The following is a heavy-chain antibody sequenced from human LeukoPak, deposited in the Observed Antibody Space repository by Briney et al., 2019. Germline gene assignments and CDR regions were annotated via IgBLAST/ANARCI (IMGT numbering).Heavy chain of an antibody. CDR2: IIPILGIA. V-gene: IGHV1-69*04. J-gene: IGHJ4*02. CDR3: ARDHIVGAEY. D-gene: IGHD1-26*01. Sequence: GASVKVSCKASGGTFSSYAISWVRQAPGQGLEWMGRIIPILGIANYAQKFQGRVTITADKSTGTAYMELSSLRSEDTAVYYCARDHIVGAEYWGQGTLVTVSS. CDR1: GGTFSSYA.